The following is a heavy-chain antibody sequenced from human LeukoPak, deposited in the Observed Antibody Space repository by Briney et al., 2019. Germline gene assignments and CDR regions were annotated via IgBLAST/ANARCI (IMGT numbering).Heavy chain of an antibody. CDR2: IYYSGST. CDR1: GGSISSSGYY. Sequence: SETLSLTCTVSGGSISSSGYYWSWIRQHPGKGLEWIGYIYYSGSTYCNPSLKSRVTISVDTSKNQFSLKLSSVTAADTAVYYCARDSIQLWFGYYYYYMDVWGKGTTVTVSS. J-gene: IGHJ6*03. V-gene: IGHV4-31*03. CDR3: ARDSIQLWFGYYYYYMDV. D-gene: IGHD5-18*01.